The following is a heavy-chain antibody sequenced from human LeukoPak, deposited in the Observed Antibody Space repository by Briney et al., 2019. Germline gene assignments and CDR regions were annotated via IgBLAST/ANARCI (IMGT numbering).Heavy chain of an antibody. J-gene: IGHJ6*03. Sequence: SVKVSCKASGGTFSSYAISWVRQAPGQGLEWMGRIIPIFGTANYAQKFQGRVTITTDESTSTAYMELSSLRSGDTAVYYCARVAFLGPYYYYYMDVWGKGTTVTASS. D-gene: IGHD7-27*01. CDR3: ARVAFLGPYYYYYMDV. V-gene: IGHV1-69*05. CDR2: IIPIFGTA. CDR1: GGTFSSYA.